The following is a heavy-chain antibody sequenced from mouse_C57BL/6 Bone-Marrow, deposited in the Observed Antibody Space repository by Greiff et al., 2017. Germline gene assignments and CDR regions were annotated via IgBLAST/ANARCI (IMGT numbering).Heavy chain of an antibody. CDR2: INPYNGDT. Sequence: EVKLQESGPELVKPGDSVKISCKASGYSFTGYFMNWVMQSHGKSLEWIGRINPYNGDTFYNQKFKGKATLTVDKSSSTAHMELRSLTSEDSAVYYCASDGYYEGFAYWGQGTLVTVSA. D-gene: IGHD2-3*01. CDR3: ASDGYYEGFAY. V-gene: IGHV1-20*01. J-gene: IGHJ3*01. CDR1: GYSFTGYF.